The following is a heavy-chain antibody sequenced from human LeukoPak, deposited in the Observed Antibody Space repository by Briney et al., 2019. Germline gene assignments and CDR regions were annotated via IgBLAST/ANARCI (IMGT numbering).Heavy chain of an antibody. V-gene: IGHV4-34*01. CDR3: ARVPGY. CDR2: INHSGST. CDR1: GGSFSGYY. J-gene: IGHJ4*02. D-gene: IGHD7-27*01. Sequence: PSGTLSLTCAVYGGSFSGYYWSWIRQPPGEGLEWIGEINHSGSTNYNPSLKSRVTISVDTSKNQFSLKLSSVTAADTAVYYCARVPGYWGQGTLVTVSS.